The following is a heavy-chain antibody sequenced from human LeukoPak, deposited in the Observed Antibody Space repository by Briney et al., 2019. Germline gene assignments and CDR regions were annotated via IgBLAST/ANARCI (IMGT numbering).Heavy chain of an antibody. CDR3: ASGITVTQASDFDY. CDR1: GYTFTSYG. V-gene: IGHV1-18*01. D-gene: IGHD1-7*01. J-gene: IGHJ4*02. CDR2: ISAYNGNT. Sequence: GASVKVSCKASGYTFTSYGISWVRQAPGQGLEWMGWISAYNGNTNYAQKLQGRVTMTTDTSTSTAYMELRSLRSDDTAVYYCASGITVTQASDFDYWGQGTLVTVSS.